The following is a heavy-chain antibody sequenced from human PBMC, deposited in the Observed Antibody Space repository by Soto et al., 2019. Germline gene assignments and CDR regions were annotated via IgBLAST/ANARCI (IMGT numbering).Heavy chain of an antibody. D-gene: IGHD3-16*01. CDR3: ARNLGGPRAA. CDR1: GYSVSSNIAA. Sequence: PSQTLSLTCAISGYSVSSNIAAWYWIRQRPSRGLECLGRTYYRSKWYTDYAVSVRSRITINPDTSENQFTLQLISMTPEDTAVYYCARNLGGPRAAWAQGTIVTVSS. V-gene: IGHV6-1*01. CDR2: TYYRSKWYT. J-gene: IGHJ5*02.